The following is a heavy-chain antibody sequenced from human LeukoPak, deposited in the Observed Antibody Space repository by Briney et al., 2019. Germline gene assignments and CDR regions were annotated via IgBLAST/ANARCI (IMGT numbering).Heavy chain of an antibody. CDR2: INYGGVT. V-gene: IGHV4-59*08. CDR3: AGHGRRQEGYSYSAFDY. Sequence: SETLSLTCTVSGGSISGYYWSWFRQPPGKGLEWIGYINYGGVTKYNPSLKSRVTTSVDTSKNQFYLRLTSWTAADTAIYYCAGHGRRQEGYSYSAFDYWGQGTLVSVSS. D-gene: IGHD5-18*01. CDR1: GGSISGYY. J-gene: IGHJ4*02.